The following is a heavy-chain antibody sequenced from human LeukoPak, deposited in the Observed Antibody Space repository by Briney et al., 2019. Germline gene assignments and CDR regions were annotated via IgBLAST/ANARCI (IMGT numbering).Heavy chain of an antibody. CDR1: GGSISNYY. V-gene: IGHV4-59*12. D-gene: IGHD1-20*01. J-gene: IGHJ5*02. Sequence: PSETLSLTCTVSGGSISNYYWNWIRQPPGKGLEWIGYSHYSGDSNYNPSLKSRVTIAVDTSKNQFSLKLSSVTAADTAVYYCARDRRNWNVEYNWFDPWGQGTLVTVSS. CDR3: ARDRRNWNVEYNWFDP. CDR2: SHYSGDS.